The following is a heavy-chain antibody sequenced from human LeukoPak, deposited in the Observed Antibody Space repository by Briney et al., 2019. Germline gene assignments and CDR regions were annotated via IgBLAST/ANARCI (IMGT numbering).Heavy chain of an antibody. CDR3: AKGYSYGYDAFDI. V-gene: IGHV3-23*01. CDR1: GLTFSSYA. J-gene: IGHJ3*02. CDR2: ISGSGGST. D-gene: IGHD5-18*01. Sequence: PGGSLRLSCAASGLTFSSYAMSWVRQAPGKGLEWVSAISGSGGSTYYADSVKGRFTISRDNSKNTLYLQMNSLRAEDTAVYYCAKGYSYGYDAFDIWGQGTMVTVSS.